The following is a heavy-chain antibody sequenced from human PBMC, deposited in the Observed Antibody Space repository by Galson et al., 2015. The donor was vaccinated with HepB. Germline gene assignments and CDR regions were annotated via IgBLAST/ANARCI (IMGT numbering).Heavy chain of an antibody. V-gene: IGHV4-4*02. CDR2: IYHSGSA. CDR3: ARDWIRDGASYYFDY. J-gene: IGHJ4*02. CDR1: GGSIITEDW. D-gene: IGHD5-24*01. Sequence: LTCAVSGGSIITEDWWSWVRQPPGKRLEWIGQIYHSGSANYNPSLKSRVTMSVDTSKNQFSLKLSSVTAADTAIYYCARDWIRDGASYYFDYWGQGTLVTVSS.